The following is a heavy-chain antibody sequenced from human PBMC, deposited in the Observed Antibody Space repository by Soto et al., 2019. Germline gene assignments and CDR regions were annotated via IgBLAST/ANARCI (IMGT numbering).Heavy chain of an antibody. CDR2: ISAYNGNT. J-gene: IGHJ4*02. CDR3: ARSVSGSYYNRHQYYYFDY. V-gene: IGHV1-18*01. D-gene: IGHD3-10*01. CDR1: GYTFTSYG. Sequence: ASVKVSCKASGYTFTSYGISWVRQAPGQGLEWMGWISAYNGNTNYAQKLQGRVTMTTDTSTSTAYMELSSLRSEDTAVYYCARSVSGSYYNRHQYYYFDYWGQGTLVTVS.